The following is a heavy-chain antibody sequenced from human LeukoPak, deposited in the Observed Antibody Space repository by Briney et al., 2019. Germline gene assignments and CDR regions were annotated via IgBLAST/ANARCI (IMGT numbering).Heavy chain of an antibody. Sequence: PGGSLRLSCAASGFTFSDYYMSWIRQAPGKGLEWVSYISSGSRHTNYADSVKGRFTISRDNAKNSLYLQMNSLRAEDTAVYYCARNGGGHSGGNFQHWGQGTLVTVSS. D-gene: IGHD4-23*01. CDR1: GFTFSDYY. CDR2: ISSGSRHT. J-gene: IGHJ1*01. CDR3: ARNGGGHSGGNFQH. V-gene: IGHV3-11*03.